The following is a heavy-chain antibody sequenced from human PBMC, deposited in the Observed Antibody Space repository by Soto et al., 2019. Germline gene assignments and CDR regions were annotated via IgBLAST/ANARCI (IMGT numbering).Heavy chain of an antibody. CDR3: ARGGVAVAGRKYGMEV. Sequence: SQTLSLTCAISGDSVSSNSAAWDWIRQSPSRGLEWLGRTYYRSKWYNDYAVAVKSRITINPETCKNQFSLQLNSVTPEDTAVYYCARGGVAVAGRKYGMEVWGQGTTVTVSS. V-gene: IGHV6-1*01. J-gene: IGHJ6*02. D-gene: IGHD6-19*01. CDR2: TYYRSKWYN. CDR1: GDSVSSNSAA.